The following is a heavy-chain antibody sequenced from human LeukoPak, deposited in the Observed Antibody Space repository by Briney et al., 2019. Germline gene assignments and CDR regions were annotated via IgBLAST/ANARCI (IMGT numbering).Heavy chain of an antibody. J-gene: IGHJ4*02. Sequence: SETLSLTCTVSGYPITAGYYWGWIRQAPGKGLEWLGSIFHTGHTYDNPSLKSPVTLSVDTSKNQFSLKLTSVTASDTALYYCASYSSSWYPSYCFDYWGQGTLVTVSS. CDR1: GYPITAGYY. CDR3: ASYSSSWYPSYCFDY. D-gene: IGHD6-13*01. V-gene: IGHV4-38-2*02. CDR2: IFHTGHT.